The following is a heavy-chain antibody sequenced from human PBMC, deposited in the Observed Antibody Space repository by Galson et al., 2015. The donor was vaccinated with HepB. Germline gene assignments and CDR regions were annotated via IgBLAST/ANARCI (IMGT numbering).Heavy chain of an antibody. CDR1: GFLFSDYG. J-gene: IGHJ6*03. CDR3: ARDGGYCSATTWYKGLYYYYCFYMDV. Sequence: SLRLSCAAYGFLFSDYGMHWVRQAPGKGLEWVAVIWSDGSNKYYGDSVKGRFTISTDKSKNTVFLQMNSLRAEDTAVYYCARDGGYCSATTWYKGLYYYYCFYMDVWGKGTTVTVSS. CDR2: IWSDGSNK. D-gene: IGHD2-2*02. V-gene: IGHV3-33*01.